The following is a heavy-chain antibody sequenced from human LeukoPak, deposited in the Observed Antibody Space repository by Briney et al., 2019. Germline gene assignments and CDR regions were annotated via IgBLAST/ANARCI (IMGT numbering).Heavy chain of an antibody. CDR3: ARPDGSYFFEY. CDR2: INHSGST. V-gene: IGHV4-34*01. Sequence: PSETLSLTCAVYGGSFSGYYWSWIRQPPGKGLEWIGEINHSGSTNYNPSLKSRVTISVDTSKNQFSLKLSSVTAADTAVYYFARPDGSYFFEYWGQGTLVTVSS. J-gene: IGHJ4*02. CDR1: GGSFSGYY. D-gene: IGHD1-26*01.